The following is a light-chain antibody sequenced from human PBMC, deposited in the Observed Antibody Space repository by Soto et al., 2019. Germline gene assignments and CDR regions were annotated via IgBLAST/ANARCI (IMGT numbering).Light chain of an antibody. CDR2: EVN. J-gene: IGLJ2*01. CDR3: SSYAGSNNLV. Sequence: QSALTQPASVSGSPGQSITISCTGTSSDVGGYNYVSWYQQHPGKVPKLMIYEVNKRPSGVPDRFSGSKSGNTASLTLSGLQAEDEADYYCSSYAGSNNLVFGGGTKVTVL. CDR1: SSDVGGYNY. V-gene: IGLV2-8*01.